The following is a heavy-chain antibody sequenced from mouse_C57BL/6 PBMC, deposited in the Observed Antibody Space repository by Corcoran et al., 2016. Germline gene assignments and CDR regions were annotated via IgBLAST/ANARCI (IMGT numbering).Heavy chain of an antibody. CDR1: GYTFTTYG. D-gene: IGHD1-1*01. CDR3: ARGSYGSSYAY. CDR2: INTYSGVP. V-gene: IGHV9-3*01. Sequence: QIQLVQSGPELKKPGETVKISCKASGYTFTTYGMSWVKQAPGKSLKWMGWINTYSGVPTYADDFKGRFAFSLETSASTAYLQINNLKNEDTATYFCARGSYGSSYAYWGQGTTLTVSS. J-gene: IGHJ2*01.